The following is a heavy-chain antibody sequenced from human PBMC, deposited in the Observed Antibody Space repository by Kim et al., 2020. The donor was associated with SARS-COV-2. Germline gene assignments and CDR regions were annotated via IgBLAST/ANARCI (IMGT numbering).Heavy chain of an antibody. V-gene: IGHV1-58*01. CDR1: GFTFTNSA. Sequence: SVKVSCKASGFTFTNSAVQWVRQARGQRLEWIGWIVVGSGNTKYAQKFQERVTITRDMSTTTAYMELSSLRSEDTAVYYCAAQRNGPYYWGQGTLVT. J-gene: IGHJ4*02. D-gene: IGHD2-8*01. CDR2: IVVGSGNT. CDR3: AAQRNGPYY.